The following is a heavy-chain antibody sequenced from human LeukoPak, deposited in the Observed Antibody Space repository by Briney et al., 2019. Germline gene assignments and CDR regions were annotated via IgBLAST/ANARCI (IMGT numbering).Heavy chain of an antibody. V-gene: IGHV3-20*04. CDR3: ASVTGRYQDTFDI. D-gene: IGHD1-26*01. CDR2: INWSGKST. CDR1: GFAFDEHG. Sequence: GGSLRLSCTASGFAFDEHGMTWVRQVPGKGLEWVAGINWSGKSTSYGDPVRGRFTISRDNAKNSLYLQMNSLRAEDTAVYYCASVTGRYQDTFDIWGQGTLVTVTS. J-gene: IGHJ3*02.